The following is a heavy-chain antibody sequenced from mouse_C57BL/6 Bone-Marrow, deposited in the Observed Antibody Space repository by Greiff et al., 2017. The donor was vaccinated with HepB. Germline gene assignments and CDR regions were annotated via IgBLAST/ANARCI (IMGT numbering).Heavy chain of an antibody. CDR2: IRSNSSNYAT. Sequence: EVQRVESGGGLVQPKGSLKLSCAASGFTFNTYAMHWVRQAPGKGLEWVARIRSNSSNYATYYADSVKDRFTISRDDSQSMLYLQMNNLKTEDTAMYYCVRSNWDWYFDVWGTGTTVTVSS. CDR1: GFTFNTYA. J-gene: IGHJ1*03. D-gene: IGHD4-1*01. V-gene: IGHV10-3*01. CDR3: VRSNWDWYFDV.